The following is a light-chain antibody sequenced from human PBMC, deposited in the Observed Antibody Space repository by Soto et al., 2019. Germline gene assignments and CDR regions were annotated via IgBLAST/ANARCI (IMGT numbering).Light chain of an antibody. V-gene: IGKV3-15*01. CDR1: QSISSN. CDR2: GAS. CDR3: QQYGSSGT. Sequence: ETVMTQSPATLSVSPVEIATLSCRASQSISSNLAWYQQKPGQAPRLLIYGASTRATGIPARFSGSGSGTDFTLTISRLETEDFAVYYCQQYGSSGTFGQGTKVDI. J-gene: IGKJ1*01.